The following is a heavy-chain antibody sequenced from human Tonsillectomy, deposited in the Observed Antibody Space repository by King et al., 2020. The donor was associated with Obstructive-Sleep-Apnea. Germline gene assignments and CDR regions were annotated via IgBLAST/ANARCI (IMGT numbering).Heavy chain of an antibody. V-gene: IGHV3-23*04. D-gene: IGHD5-18*01. J-gene: IGHJ4*02. CDR2: IGGSVGST. CDR3: AKRIQLWSPFDY. Sequence: VQLVESGGGLVQPGGSLRLSCAASGFTFSSYAMSWVRHAPGKGLDGVSAIGGSVGSTYYADSVKGRFTISRDNSKNTLYLQMNSLRAEDTAVYYCAKRIQLWSPFDYWGQGTLVTVSS. CDR1: GFTFSSYA.